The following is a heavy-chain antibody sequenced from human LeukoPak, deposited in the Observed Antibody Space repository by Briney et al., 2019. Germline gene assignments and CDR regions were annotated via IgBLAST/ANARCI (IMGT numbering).Heavy chain of an antibody. J-gene: IGHJ6*03. Sequence: SQTLSLTCSVSGDAISIGDYRWSWIRQSPGKGLEWIGYIYYIGTAYYNPSLRSRVALSADTSKNQFSLKLNSVTVADSAVYFCARARGDSPRIYYYMDVWGKGTTVTVSS. V-gene: IGHV4-30-4*01. D-gene: IGHD3-16*01. CDR1: GDAISIGDYR. CDR3: ARARGDSPRIYYYMDV. CDR2: IYYIGTA.